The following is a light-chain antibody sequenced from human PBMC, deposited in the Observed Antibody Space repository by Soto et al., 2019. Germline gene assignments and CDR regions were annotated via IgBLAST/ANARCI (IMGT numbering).Light chain of an antibody. Sequence: QAVVTQPASVSGSPGQSFTISCTGTSSDVGGYNYVSWYQQHPGKAPKLIIYDVSNRPSGVSNRFSGSKSGNTASLTISGLQAEDEADYYCSSYTSSSTLVFGGGTQLTVL. V-gene: IGLV2-14*03. CDR2: DVS. CDR3: SSYTSSSTLV. J-gene: IGLJ2*01. CDR1: SSDVGGYNY.